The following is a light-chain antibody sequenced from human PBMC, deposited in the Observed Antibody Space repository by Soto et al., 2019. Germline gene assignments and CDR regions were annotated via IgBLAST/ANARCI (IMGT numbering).Light chain of an antibody. Sequence: EIVLTQSPATLSFSPGERATLSCRASQTVRNNLAWYQQRPGQAPRLLIYDASSRATGIPARFSGSGSGTDLTLTISSLEPEDFAVYYCQQHSNWPITFGGGNKVELK. CDR2: DAS. J-gene: IGKJ4*01. CDR1: QTVRNN. CDR3: QQHSNWPIT. V-gene: IGKV3-11*01.